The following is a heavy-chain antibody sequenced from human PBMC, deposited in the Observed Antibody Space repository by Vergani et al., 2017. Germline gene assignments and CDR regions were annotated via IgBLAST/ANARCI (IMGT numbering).Heavy chain of an antibody. CDR3: ARLYGRDSSGSKYFDY. CDR2: IHPADSDT. CDR1: GNSFTNYW. J-gene: IGHJ4*02. Sequence: EVQLVQSGAEVKKPGESLKISCQISGNSFTNYWIGWVRQMPGKGLGWMGIIHPADSDTRYSPSFQRQVTISVDKSISTAYLQRSSLRASDSAMYYCARLYGRDSSGSKYFDYWGQGTLVTVSS. V-gene: IGHV5-51*01. D-gene: IGHD3-22*01.